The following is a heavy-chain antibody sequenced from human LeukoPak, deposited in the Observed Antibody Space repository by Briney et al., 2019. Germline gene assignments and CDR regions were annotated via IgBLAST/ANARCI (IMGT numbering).Heavy chain of an antibody. Sequence: ASVKVSCKASGYTFTSYYMHWVRQAPGQGLEWMGIINPSGGSTSYAQKFQGRVTMTRDTSTSTVYMELRSLRSDDTAVYYCARFSTGVEYGMDVWGQGTTVTVSS. J-gene: IGHJ6*02. V-gene: IGHV1-46*01. CDR1: GYTFTSYY. CDR3: ARFSTGVEYGMDV. D-gene: IGHD4-23*01. CDR2: INPSGGST.